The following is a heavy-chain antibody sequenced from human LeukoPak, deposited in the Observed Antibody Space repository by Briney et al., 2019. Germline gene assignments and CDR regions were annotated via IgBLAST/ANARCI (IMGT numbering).Heavy chain of an antibody. CDR3: ARYGVVIASTFYYMDV. CDR2: MHPGGTT. V-gene: IGHV4-59*02. J-gene: IGHJ6*03. D-gene: IGHD2-15*01. Sequence: SETLSLTCTVSGDSVSNYYWSWIRQPPGKGLEWIAFMHPGGTTKYSPSLMSRVAMSVDTSNNQFSLTLTSLTAADTAVYYCARYGVVIASTFYYMDVWGKGTAVTVSS. CDR1: GDSVSNYY.